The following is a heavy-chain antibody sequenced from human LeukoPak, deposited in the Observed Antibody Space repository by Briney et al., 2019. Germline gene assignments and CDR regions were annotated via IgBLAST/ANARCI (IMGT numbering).Heavy chain of an antibody. J-gene: IGHJ6*03. CDR3: AKDGVGGYAYGDYYYYYMDV. CDR2: ISGDGDST. D-gene: IGHD5-18*01. Sequence: GGSLRLSCVDSGFTFSSYAMSWVRQAPGKGLEWVSGISGDGDSTYNADSVKGRFTISRDNSKNTLYLQMNSLRAEDAAVYYCAKDGVGGYAYGDYYYYYMDVWGKGTTVTVSS. V-gene: IGHV3-23*01. CDR1: GFTFSSYA.